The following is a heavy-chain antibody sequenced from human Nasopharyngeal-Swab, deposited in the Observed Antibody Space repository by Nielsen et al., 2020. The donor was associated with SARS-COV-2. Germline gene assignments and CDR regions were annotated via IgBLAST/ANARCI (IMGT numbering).Heavy chain of an antibody. J-gene: IGHJ6*02. V-gene: IGHV1-69*06. Sequence: WVRQAPGQGLEWMGGIIPILGTANYAQKFQGRVTITADKSTSTAYMELSSLRSEDTAVYYCARTVDIVATISWAGYYYYGMDVWGQGTTVTVSS. CDR2: IIPILGTA. CDR3: ARTVDIVATISWAGYYYYGMDV. D-gene: IGHD5-12*01.